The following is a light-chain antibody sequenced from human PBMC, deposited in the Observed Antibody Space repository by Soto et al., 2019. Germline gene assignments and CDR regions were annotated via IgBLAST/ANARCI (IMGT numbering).Light chain of an antibody. Sequence: EIVLAQSPATLSLSPGERASLSCRASQSVRSYLVWYQQKPGQAPRLLIYDASNRAAGIPARFSGSGSGTDFTLTISSLEPEDFAVYYCQQRSSCPLTFGGGTKVDIK. CDR3: QQRSSCPLT. J-gene: IGKJ4*01. CDR2: DAS. V-gene: IGKV3-11*01. CDR1: QSVRSY.